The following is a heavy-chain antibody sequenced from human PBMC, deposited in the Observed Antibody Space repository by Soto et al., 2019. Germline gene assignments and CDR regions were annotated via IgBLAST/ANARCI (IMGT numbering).Heavy chain of an antibody. Sequence: QVQLVQSGAEVKKPGASVKVSCKASGYTFTGYYMHWVRQAPGQGLEWMGWINTTSGGTNYAQKFQGWFTTTMDTSIITAYMELSRLRSDDTAVYYCARDNCSGGSASAHNYWYFDLWGRGTLVTFSS. D-gene: IGHD2-15*01. CDR1: GYTFTGYY. V-gene: IGHV1-2*04. CDR2: INTTSGGT. CDR3: ARDNCSGGSASAHNYWYFDL. J-gene: IGHJ2*01.